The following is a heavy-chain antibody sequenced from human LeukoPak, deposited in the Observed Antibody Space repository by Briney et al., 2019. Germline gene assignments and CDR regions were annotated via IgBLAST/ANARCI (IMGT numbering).Heavy chain of an antibody. CDR1: GYTFTNYY. Sequence: ASVTVSCKASGYTFTNYYMQWVRQAPGQGLEWMGIINSSGGTTFYVQKFQGRVTMTRDTSTSTVYMELSSLRSEHTAVSYFARAYSGSIAAAGTADYWGQETLVTVSS. CDR2: INSSGGTT. D-gene: IGHD6-13*01. CDR3: ARAYSGSIAAAGTADY. J-gene: IGHJ4*02. V-gene: IGHV1-46*01.